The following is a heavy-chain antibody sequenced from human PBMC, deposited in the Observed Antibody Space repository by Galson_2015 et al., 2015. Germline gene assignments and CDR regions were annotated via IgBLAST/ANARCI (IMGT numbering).Heavy chain of an antibody. CDR2: IYYTGST. D-gene: IGHD6-19*01. J-gene: IGHJ1*01. V-gene: IGHV4-59*01. CDR3: ARHKGGSSDWSFQH. CDR1: GGPPRGFS. Sequence: LFPLCPVSGGPPRGFSLGWVRPPPGEGLGWVWGIYYTGSTNYNPSLKSRVTISVDTSKNQFSLKLSSVTAADTAVYYCARHKGGSSDWSFQHWGQGTLVTVSS.